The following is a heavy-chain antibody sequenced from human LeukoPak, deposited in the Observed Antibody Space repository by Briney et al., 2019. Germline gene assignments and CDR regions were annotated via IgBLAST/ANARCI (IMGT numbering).Heavy chain of an antibody. CDR1: GYTFINYG. CDR3: ARIACSGTTCYGNSVDP. CDR2: ISTYTGNT. Sequence: VASVKVSCKASGYTFINYGFNWVRQAPGQGLEWVGWISTYTGNTLCAQRFQGRVTMTTDTSTTTAYMELRSLRSDDTAMYYCARIACSGTTCYGNSVDPWGQGTLVTVSS. D-gene: IGHD2-2*01. J-gene: IGHJ5*02. V-gene: IGHV1-18*01.